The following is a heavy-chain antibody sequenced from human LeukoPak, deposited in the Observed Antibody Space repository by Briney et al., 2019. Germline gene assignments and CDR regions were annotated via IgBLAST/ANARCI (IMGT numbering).Heavy chain of an antibody. J-gene: IGHJ4*02. CDR3: ARDVAAAGMGFDY. D-gene: IGHD6-13*01. CDR1: GGSTSSYY. CDR2: IYYSGST. V-gene: IGHV4-59*01. Sequence: PSETLSLTCTVSGGSTSSYYWSWIRQPPGKGLEWIGYIYYSGSTNYNPSLKSRVTISVGTSKNQFSLKLSSVTAADTAVYYCARDVAAAGMGFDYWGQGTLVTVSS.